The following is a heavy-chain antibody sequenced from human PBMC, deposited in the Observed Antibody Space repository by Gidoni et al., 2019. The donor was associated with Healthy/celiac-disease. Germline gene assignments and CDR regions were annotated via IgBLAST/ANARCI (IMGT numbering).Heavy chain of an antibody. V-gene: IGHV1-2*02. D-gene: IGHD3-10*01. CDR3: ARDWSPISELLWFGELGVY. J-gene: IGHJ4*02. Sequence: QVQLVQSGAEVKKPGASVKVSCKASGYTFTGYYMHWVRQAPGQGLEWMGWINPNSGGTNYAQKFQGRVTMTRDTSISTAYMELSRLRSDDTAVYYCARDWSPISELLWFGELGVYWGQGTLVTVSS. CDR2: INPNSGGT. CDR1: GYTFTGYY.